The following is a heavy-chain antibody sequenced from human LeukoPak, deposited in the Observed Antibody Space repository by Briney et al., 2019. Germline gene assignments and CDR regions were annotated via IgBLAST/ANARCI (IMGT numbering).Heavy chain of an antibody. Sequence: SETLSLTCTVSGGSISSYYWSWIRQPPGKGLEWIGYIYYSGSTNYNPSLKSRVTISVDTSKNQFSLKLSSVTAADTAVYYCARDRGYNWSDRIFDYWGQGTLVTVSS. D-gene: IGHD1-1*01. V-gene: IGHV4-59*13. CDR1: GGSISSYY. CDR3: ARDRGYNWSDRIFDY. CDR2: IYYSGST. J-gene: IGHJ4*02.